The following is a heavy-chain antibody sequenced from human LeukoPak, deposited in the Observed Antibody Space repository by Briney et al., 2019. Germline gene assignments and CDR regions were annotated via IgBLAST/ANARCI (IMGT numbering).Heavy chain of an antibody. Sequence: PGRSLRLSCAASGFTFDDYAMHWVRQAPGKGLEWVSGISWNSGSIGYADSVKGRFTISRDNAKNSLYLQMNSLRAEDTALYYCAKDSGDTVTTSAGRFDPWGQGTLVTVSS. V-gene: IGHV3-9*01. D-gene: IGHD4-17*01. CDR1: GFTFDDYA. CDR2: ISWNSGSI. J-gene: IGHJ5*02. CDR3: AKDSGDTVTTSAGRFDP.